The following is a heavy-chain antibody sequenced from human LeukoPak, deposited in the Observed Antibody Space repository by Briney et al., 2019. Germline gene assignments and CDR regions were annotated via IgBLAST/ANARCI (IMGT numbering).Heavy chain of an antibody. CDR1: GFTFSTFA. J-gene: IGHJ6*03. Sequence: GGPLRLSCAASGFTFSTFAMNWVRRAPGEGLEWVSSINARDSTYYADSVKGRFTISRDNSKNTLYLQMNSLRAEDTAVYFCAKSGSSYYSYYYMDVWGKGTTVTVSS. CDR2: INARDST. D-gene: IGHD2-15*01. CDR3: AKSGSSYYSYYYMDV. V-gene: IGHV3-23*01.